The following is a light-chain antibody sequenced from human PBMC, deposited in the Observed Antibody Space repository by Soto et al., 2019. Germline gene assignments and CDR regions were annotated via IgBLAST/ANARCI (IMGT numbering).Light chain of an antibody. CDR1: SSDVGGYIF. CDR3: SSYTSRDTRV. J-gene: IGLJ1*01. Sequence: QSALTQPASVSGSPGQSITISCTGTSSDVGGYIFVSWYQQHPDKAPKLMVYEVTKRPSGVSDRFSGSKSGNTASLTISGLQAEDEADYYCSSYTSRDTRVFGTGTKLTVL. V-gene: IGLV2-14*01. CDR2: EVT.